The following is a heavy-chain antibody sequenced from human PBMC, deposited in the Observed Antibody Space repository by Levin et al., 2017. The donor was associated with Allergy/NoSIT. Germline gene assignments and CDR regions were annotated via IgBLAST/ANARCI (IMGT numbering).Heavy chain of an antibody. CDR1: GGTINSYG. CDR3: ARHGMATDIDY. J-gene: IGHJ4*02. V-gene: IGHV1-69*06. CDR2: IIPIFGSA. Sequence: KISCKASGGTINSYGISWVRQAPGQGLEWMGGIIPIFGSANYAQKFQGRVTITADTSTSTAYMALSSLSSEDTAVYYCARHGMATDIDYWGQGTLVTVSS. D-gene: IGHD5-24*01.